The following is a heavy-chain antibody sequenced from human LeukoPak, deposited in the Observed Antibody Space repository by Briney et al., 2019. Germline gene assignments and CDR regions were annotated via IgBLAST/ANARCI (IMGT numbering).Heavy chain of an antibody. D-gene: IGHD3-10*01. CDR3: ARDLGYYGSGSPYNWFDP. CDR2: ISSSGSTI. V-gene: IGHV3-48*04. J-gene: IGHJ5*02. Sequence: PGGSLRLSCAASGFTFSSYSMNWVRQAPGKGLEWVSYISSSGSTIYYADSVKGRFTISRDNAKNSLYLQMNSLRAEDTAVYYCARDLGYYGSGSPYNWFDPWGQGTLVTVSS. CDR1: GFTFSSYS.